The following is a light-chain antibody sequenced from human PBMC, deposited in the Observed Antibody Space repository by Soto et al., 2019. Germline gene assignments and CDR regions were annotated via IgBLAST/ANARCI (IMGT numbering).Light chain of an antibody. J-gene: IGKJ5*01. Sequence: DIKFTQSPSFLSASLADIVTITCRASQGISSYLAWYQQKPGKAPKLLIYAASTLQSGVPLRFSGSGSGTSFTLTISSLQPEDFATYSCQQLLSYQLTFGQGTRREIK. V-gene: IGKV1-9*01. CDR2: AAS. CDR1: QGISSY. CDR3: QQLLSYQLT.